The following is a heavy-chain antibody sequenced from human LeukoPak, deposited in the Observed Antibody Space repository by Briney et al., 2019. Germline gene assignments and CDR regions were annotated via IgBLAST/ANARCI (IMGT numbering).Heavy chain of an antibody. CDR3: AKDGGRLLWFGEGNYYYMDV. CDR2: IYSGGST. D-gene: IGHD3-10*01. J-gene: IGHJ6*03. Sequence: GGSLRLSCAASGFTVSSNYMSWVRQAPGKGLEWVSVIYSGGSTYYADSVKGRFTISRDNSKNTLYLQMNSLRAEDTAVYYCAKDGGRLLWFGEGNYYYMDVWGKGTTVTVSS. CDR1: GFTVSSNY. V-gene: IGHV3-66*01.